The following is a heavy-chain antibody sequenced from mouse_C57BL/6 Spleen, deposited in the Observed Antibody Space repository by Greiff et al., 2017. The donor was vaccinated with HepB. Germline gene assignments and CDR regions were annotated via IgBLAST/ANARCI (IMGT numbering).Heavy chain of an antibody. Sequence: QVQLQQPGTELVKPGASVKLSCKASGYTFTSHWMHWVKQRPGQGLEWIGNINPSNGGTNYNEKFKSKATLTVDKSSSTAYMQLSSLTSEDSAVYYCARDYYGSSHWYFDVWGTGTTVTVSS. CDR1: GYTFTSHW. CDR3: ARDYYGSSHWYFDV. CDR2: INPSNGGT. D-gene: IGHD1-1*01. V-gene: IGHV1-53*01. J-gene: IGHJ1*03.